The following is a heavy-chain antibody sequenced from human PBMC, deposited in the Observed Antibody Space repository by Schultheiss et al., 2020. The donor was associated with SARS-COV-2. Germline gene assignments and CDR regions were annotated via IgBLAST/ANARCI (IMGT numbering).Heavy chain of an antibody. V-gene: IGHV3-48*03. CDR3: ASRRGSSWGNYYYGMDV. Sequence: GGSLRLSCAASGFTFSSYAMSWVRQPPGKGLEWVSYISSSGSTIYYADSVKGRFTISRDNAKNSLYLQMNSLRAEDTAVYYCASRRGSSWGNYYYGMDVWGQGTTVTVSS. D-gene: IGHD6-13*01. CDR1: GFTFSSYA. J-gene: IGHJ6*02. CDR2: ISSSGSTI.